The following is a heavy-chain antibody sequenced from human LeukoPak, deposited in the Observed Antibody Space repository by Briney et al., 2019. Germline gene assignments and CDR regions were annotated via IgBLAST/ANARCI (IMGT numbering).Heavy chain of an antibody. CDR1: GGSISRGDYY. Sequence: PSETLSLTCTVSGGSISRGDYYWSWIRQPPGKGLEWIGYIYYSGSTYYNPSRKSRVTISVDTSKNQFSLKLSSVTAADTAVYYCARDYGGNPDSSYFDYWGQGTLVTVSS. CDR3: ARDYGGNPDSSYFDY. J-gene: IGHJ4*02. CDR2: IYYSGST. V-gene: IGHV4-30-4*08. D-gene: IGHD4-23*01.